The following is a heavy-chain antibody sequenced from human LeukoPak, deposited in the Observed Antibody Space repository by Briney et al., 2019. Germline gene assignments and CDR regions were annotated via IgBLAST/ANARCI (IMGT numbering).Heavy chain of an antibody. D-gene: IGHD3-22*01. J-gene: IGHJ4*02. V-gene: IGHV4-34*01. CDR2: INHSGST. CDR1: GGSFSGYY. CDR3: ARDTNYDSSGDAIFDY. Sequence: PSETLSLTCAVYGGSFSGYYWSWIRQPPGKGLEWIGEINHSGSTYYNPSLKSRVTISVDTSKNQFSLMLSSVTAADTAVYYCARDTNYDSSGDAIFDYWGQGTLVTVSS.